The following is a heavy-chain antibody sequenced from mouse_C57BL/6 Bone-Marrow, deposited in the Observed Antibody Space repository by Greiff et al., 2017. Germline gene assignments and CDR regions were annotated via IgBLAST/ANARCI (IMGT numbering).Heavy chain of an antibody. CDR3: ARDFDYRSSLYYFDY. D-gene: IGHD1-1*01. CDR1: GFTFSDYG. CDR2: ISSGSSTI. J-gene: IGHJ2*01. V-gene: IGHV5-17*01. Sequence: EVKLVESGGGLVKPGGSLKLSCAASGFTFSDYGMHWVRQAPEKGLEWVAYISSGSSTIYYADTVKGRFTISRDNAKNTLFLQMTSLRSEDTAMYYCARDFDYRSSLYYFDYWGQGTTLTVAS.